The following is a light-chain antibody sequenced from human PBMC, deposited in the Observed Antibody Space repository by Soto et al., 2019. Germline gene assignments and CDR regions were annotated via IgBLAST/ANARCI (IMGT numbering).Light chain of an antibody. CDR1: SSDVGGYNY. V-gene: IGLV2-8*01. CDR2: EVI. CDR3: SSYAGSNNLRL. J-gene: IGLJ2*01. Sequence: QSALTQPPSASGSPGQSVTISCTGTSSDVGGYNYVSWYQQHPGKAPKLMIYEVIKRPSGVPDRFSGSKSGNTASLTVTGLRAEDEADYYCSSYAGSNNLRLFGGGTKLTVL.